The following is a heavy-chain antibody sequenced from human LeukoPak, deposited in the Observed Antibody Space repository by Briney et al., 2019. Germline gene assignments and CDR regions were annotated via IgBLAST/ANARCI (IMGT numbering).Heavy chain of an antibody. CDR1: GFTFDDYA. J-gene: IGHJ4*02. D-gene: IGHD2-8*02. V-gene: IGHV3-9*01. CDR3: AGGVPPSG. Sequence: GRSLRLSCAASGFTFDDYAMHWVRQAPGKGLEWVSGISWNSGSIGYADPVKGRFTISRDNAKNSLYLQMNSLRAEDTALYYCAGGVPPSGWGQGTLVTVSS. CDR2: ISWNSGSI.